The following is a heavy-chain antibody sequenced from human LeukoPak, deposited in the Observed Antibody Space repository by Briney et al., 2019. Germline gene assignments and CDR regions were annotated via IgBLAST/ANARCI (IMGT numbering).Heavy chain of an antibody. Sequence: GASVKVSCKASGYTFAIFGVTWVRQAPGQGLEWMGWIGTNNENTNYAQKFQGRVTMTTDTSTSTVCMELRSLRSDDTAVYYCARAGATVTKFYDYWGQGTLVSVSS. CDR3: ARAGATVTKFYDY. V-gene: IGHV1-18*01. CDR1: GYTFAIFG. J-gene: IGHJ4*02. CDR2: IGTNNENT. D-gene: IGHD4-17*01.